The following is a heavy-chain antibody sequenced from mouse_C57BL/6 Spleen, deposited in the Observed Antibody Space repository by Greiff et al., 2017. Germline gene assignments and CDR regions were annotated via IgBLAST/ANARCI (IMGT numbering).Heavy chain of an antibody. J-gene: IGHJ2*01. CDR1: GYTFTSYW. D-gene: IGHD4-1*01. CDR3: ARGLANWYYFDY. V-gene: IGHV1-59*01. CDR2: IDPSDSYT. Sequence: QVQLQQPGAELVRPGTSVKLSCKASGYTFTSYWMHWVKQRPGQGLEWIGVIDPSDSYTNYNQKFKGKATLTVDTSSSTAYMQLSSLTSEDSAVYYCARGLANWYYFDYWGQGTTLTVSS.